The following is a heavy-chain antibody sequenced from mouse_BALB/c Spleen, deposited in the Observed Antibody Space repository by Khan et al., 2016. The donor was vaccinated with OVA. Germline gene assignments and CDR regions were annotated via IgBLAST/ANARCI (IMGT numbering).Heavy chain of an antibody. V-gene: IGHV1-63*02. D-gene: IGHD3-3*01. CDR3: ARRGSARSACDYFDY. CDR2: IYPGGGYT. Sequence: QVQLKQSGAELVRPGTSVKMSCKAAGYTFTNYWIGWVKQRPGHGLEWIGDIYPGGGYTNYNEKFKGKATLTVDTSSSTAYMQLSSLTSGVSSIYYCARRGSARSACDYFDYWGQGTTLTVSS. J-gene: IGHJ2*01. CDR1: GYTFTNYW.